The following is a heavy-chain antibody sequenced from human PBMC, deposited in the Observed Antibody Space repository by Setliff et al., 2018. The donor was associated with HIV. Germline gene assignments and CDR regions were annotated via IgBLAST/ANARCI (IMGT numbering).Heavy chain of an antibody. CDR3: AKDYYDFVWGSSLAY. J-gene: IGHJ4*02. V-gene: IGHV3-7*03. CDR1: GLTFSNYW. CDR2: IKQDGSEE. Sequence: GGSLRLSCAASGLTFSNYWMNWVRQAPGRGLEWVANIKQDGSEEYYVDSVKGRFTISRDNAKNSLYLQMNSLRAEDTAVYYCAKDYYDFVWGSSLAYWGQGTLVTVSS. D-gene: IGHD3-16*01.